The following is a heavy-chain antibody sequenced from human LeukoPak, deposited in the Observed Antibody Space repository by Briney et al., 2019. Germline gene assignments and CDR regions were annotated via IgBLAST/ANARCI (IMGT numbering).Heavy chain of an antibody. Sequence: GGSLRLPCAASGFTFSSYAMSWVRQAPGKGLEWVSTISGSGGSTYYADSVKGRFIISRDISKNTLYLQMNSLRAEDSALYYCARGGRGSAAVVAPRSFDIWGQGTMVTVSS. CDR3: ARGGRGSAAVVAPRSFDI. V-gene: IGHV3-23*01. J-gene: IGHJ3*02. CDR2: ISGSGGST. CDR1: GFTFSSYA. D-gene: IGHD3-22*01.